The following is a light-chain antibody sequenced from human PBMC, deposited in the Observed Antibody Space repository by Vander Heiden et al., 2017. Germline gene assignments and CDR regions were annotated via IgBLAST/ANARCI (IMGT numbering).Light chain of an antibody. Sequence: SDVGGYNYVSWYQQHPGKAPKLMIYDVSNRPSGVSNRFSGSKSGNTASLTISGLQAEDEADYYCSSYTSSSTYVVFGGGTKLTGL. CDR3: SSYTSSSTYVV. V-gene: IGLV2-14*04. CDR2: DVS. CDR1: SDVGGYNY. J-gene: IGLJ2*01.